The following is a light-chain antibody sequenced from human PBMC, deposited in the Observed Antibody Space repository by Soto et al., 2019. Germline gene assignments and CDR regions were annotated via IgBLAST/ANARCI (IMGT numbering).Light chain of an antibody. CDR3: QQYGSSPPYT. V-gene: IGKV3-20*01. CDR1: QSVSSSY. Sequence: EIVVTQSPGTLSLYPGERATLSCRASQSVSSSYLAWYQQKPGQAPRLLIYGASSRDTGIPDRCSGSGSGTDFTLTISRLEPEDFAVYYCQQYGSSPPYTFGQRTKLEIK. J-gene: IGKJ2*01. CDR2: GAS.